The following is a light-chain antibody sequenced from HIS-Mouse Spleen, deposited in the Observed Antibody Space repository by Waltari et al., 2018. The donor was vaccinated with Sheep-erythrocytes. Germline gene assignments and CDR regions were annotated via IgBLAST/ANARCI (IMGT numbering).Light chain of an antibody. J-gene: IGLJ2*01. CDR3: YSTDSSGNGV. V-gene: IGLV3-10*01. Sequence: SYELTQPPSVSVSPGKTARTTCPGNALPKKNAYWYQQKPGQAPVLVIYEDSKRPSGIPERFSGSSSGTMATLTISGAQVEDEADYYCYSTDSSGNGVFGGGTKLTVL. CDR2: EDS. CDR1: ALPKKN.